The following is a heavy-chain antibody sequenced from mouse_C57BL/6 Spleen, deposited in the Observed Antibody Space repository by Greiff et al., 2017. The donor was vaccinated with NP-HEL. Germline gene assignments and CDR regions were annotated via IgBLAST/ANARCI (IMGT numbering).Heavy chain of an antibody. CDR2: IDPSDSYT. V-gene: IGHV1-59*01. J-gene: IGHJ1*03. CDR3: AVYGSGCDWCFDV. Sequence: QVQLQQPGAELVRPGTSVKLSCKASGYTFTSYWMHWVKQRPGQGLEWIGVIDPSDSYTNYNQKFKGKATLTVDTSSSTAYMQLSSLTSEDSAVYYCAVYGSGCDWCFDVWGTGTTVTVSS. CDR1: GYTFTSYW. D-gene: IGHD1-1*01.